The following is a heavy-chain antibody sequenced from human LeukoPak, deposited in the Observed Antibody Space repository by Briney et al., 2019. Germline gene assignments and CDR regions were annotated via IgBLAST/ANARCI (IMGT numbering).Heavy chain of an antibody. D-gene: IGHD3-10*01. CDR1: GGSISSHY. CDR2: IYYSGST. CDR3: ARAQRGYFDY. J-gene: IGHJ4*02. Sequence: SETLSLTCTVSGGSISSHYWSWFRQPPGKGLEWIGYIYYSGSTNYNPSLKSRVTISVDTSKNQFSLKLSSVTAADTAVYYCARAQRGYFDYWGQGTLVTVSS. V-gene: IGHV4-59*11.